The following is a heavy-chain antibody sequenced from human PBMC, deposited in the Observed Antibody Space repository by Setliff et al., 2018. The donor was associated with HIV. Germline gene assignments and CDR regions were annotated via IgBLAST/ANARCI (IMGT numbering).Heavy chain of an antibody. CDR1: GGSISSGGYS. Sequence: SETLSLTCAVSGGSISSGGYSWSWIRQPPGKGLEWIGYIFHSGSTYYNPSLKSRVTMSVDRSKNQFSLNVTSVTAADTAVYYCARIPQLLDYAMDVWGQGTTVTVSS. CDR2: IFHSGST. D-gene: IGHD2-2*01. CDR3: ARIPQLLDYAMDV. V-gene: IGHV4-30-2*01. J-gene: IGHJ6*02.